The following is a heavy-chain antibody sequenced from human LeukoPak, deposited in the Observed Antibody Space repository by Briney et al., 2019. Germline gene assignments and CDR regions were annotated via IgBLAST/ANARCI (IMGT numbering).Heavy chain of an antibody. Sequence: GASVKVSCKASGYTFTSYYMHWVRQAPGQGLEWMGIINPSGGSTSYAQKFQGRVTMTRDTSTSTVYMELSSLRSEDTAVYYCARGVRSYNSNGYNWFDPWGQGTLVTVSS. D-gene: IGHD3-22*01. CDR3: ARGVRSYNSNGYNWFDP. V-gene: IGHV1-46*01. J-gene: IGHJ5*02. CDR1: GYTFTSYY. CDR2: INPSGGST.